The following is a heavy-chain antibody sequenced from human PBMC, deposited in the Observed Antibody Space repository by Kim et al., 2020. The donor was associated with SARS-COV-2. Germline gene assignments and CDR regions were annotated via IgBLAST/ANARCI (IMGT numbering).Heavy chain of an antibody. CDR2: ISSSSSYI. D-gene: IGHD6-19*01. CDR1: GFTFSSYS. V-gene: IGHV3-21*01. Sequence: GGSLRLSCAASGFTFSSYSMNWVRQAPGKGLEWVSSISSSSSYIYYADSVKGRFTISRDNAKNSLYLQMNSLRAEDTAVYYCARDDDSSGWAEYFQHWGQGTLVTVSS. J-gene: IGHJ1*01. CDR3: ARDDDSSGWAEYFQH.